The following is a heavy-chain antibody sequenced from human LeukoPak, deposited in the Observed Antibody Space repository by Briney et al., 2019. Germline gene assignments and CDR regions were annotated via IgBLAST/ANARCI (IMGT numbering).Heavy chain of an antibody. CDR1: GFTFSSYA. Sequence: GRSLRLSCAASGFTFSSYAMHWVRQAPGKGLEWVSVISYDGSNKYYADSVKGRFSISRDNSQNTLYLQMNSLRGEDTAIYYCARDYPNYYFDYWGQGTLVTVSS. V-gene: IGHV3-30-3*01. CDR2: ISYDGSNK. J-gene: IGHJ4*02. CDR3: ARDYPNYYFDY. D-gene: IGHD1-1*01.